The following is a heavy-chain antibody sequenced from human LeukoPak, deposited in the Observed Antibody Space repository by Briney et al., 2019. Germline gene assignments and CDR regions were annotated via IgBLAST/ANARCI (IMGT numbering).Heavy chain of an antibody. Sequence: SETLPLTCTVSGGSISSSSYYWGWIRQPPGKGLEWIGSIYYSGSTYYNPSLKSRVTISVDTSKNQFSLKLSSVTAADTAVYYCARDRAGYSSYGMDVWGQGTTVTVSS. CDR1: GGSISSSSYY. D-gene: IGHD5-18*01. CDR2: IYYSGST. V-gene: IGHV4-39*02. CDR3: ARDRAGYSSYGMDV. J-gene: IGHJ6*02.